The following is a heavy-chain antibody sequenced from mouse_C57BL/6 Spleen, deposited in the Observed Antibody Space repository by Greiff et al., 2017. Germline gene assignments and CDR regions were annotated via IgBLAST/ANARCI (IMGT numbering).Heavy chain of an antibody. CDR1: GYTFTSYW. CDR3: ARSITTVAYYFDY. D-gene: IGHD1-1*01. Sequence: QVQLQQPGAELVRPGSSVKLSCKASGYTFTSYWMHWVKQRPIQGLEWIGNIDPSDSETHYNQKFKDKATLTVDKSSSTAYMQLSSLTSEDSAVYYCARSITTVAYYFDYWGQGTTLTVSS. J-gene: IGHJ2*01. CDR2: IDPSDSET. V-gene: IGHV1-52*01.